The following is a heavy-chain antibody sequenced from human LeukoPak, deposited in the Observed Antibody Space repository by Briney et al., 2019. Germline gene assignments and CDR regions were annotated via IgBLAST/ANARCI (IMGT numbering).Heavy chain of an antibody. Sequence: KPSETLSLTCTVSGGSISSSSYYWGLIRQPPGKGLEWIGSIYYSGSTYYHPSLKSRVTISVDTSKNQFSLKLSSVTAADTAVYYCARERRGYFQHWGQGTLVTVSS. CDR3: ARERRGYFQH. J-gene: IGHJ1*01. CDR1: GGSISSSSYY. V-gene: IGHV4-39*02. CDR2: IYYSGST.